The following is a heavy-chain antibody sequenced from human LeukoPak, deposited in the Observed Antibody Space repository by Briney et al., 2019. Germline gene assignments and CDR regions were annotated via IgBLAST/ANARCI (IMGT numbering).Heavy chain of an antibody. V-gene: IGHV3-7*01. CDR1: GFTFKTYW. CDR3: VRGMDV. CDR2: IKQDGSDK. J-gene: IGHJ6*03. Sequence: GGSLRLSCAASGFTFKTYWMTWVRQAPGKGLEWVANIKQDGSDKRYVDSVKGRFTISRDNAKNSLYLQVNSLRAEDTAVYYCVRGMDVWGKGTTVTVSS.